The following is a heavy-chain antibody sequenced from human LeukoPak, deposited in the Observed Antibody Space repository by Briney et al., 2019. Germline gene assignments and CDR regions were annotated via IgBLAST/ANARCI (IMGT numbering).Heavy chain of an antibody. CDR2: IYHTGST. Sequence: SETLSLTCSVSSYSINSNYYWGWIRQSPGKGLEWIGSIYHTGSTYYNPSLKSRVTISLDASNEQFSLRLSSVTAADTAVYYCARGSHPVTSTLGGYFDPWGQGTLVTVSS. CDR1: SYSINSNYY. CDR3: ARGSHPVTSTLGGYFDP. J-gene: IGHJ4*02. D-gene: IGHD6-19*01. V-gene: IGHV4-38-2*02.